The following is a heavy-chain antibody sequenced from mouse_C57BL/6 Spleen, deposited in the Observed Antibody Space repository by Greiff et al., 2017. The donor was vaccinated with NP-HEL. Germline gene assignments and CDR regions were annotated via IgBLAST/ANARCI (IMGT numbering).Heavy chain of an antibody. Sequence: QVQLKESGPELVKPGASVKISCKASGYAFSSSWMNWVKQRPGKGLEWIGRIYPGDGDTNYNGKFKGKATLTADKSSSTAYMQLSSLTSEDSAVYFCARYLGSMAMDDWGQGTSVTVSS. J-gene: IGHJ4*01. D-gene: IGHD2-3*01. CDR2: IYPGDGDT. V-gene: IGHV1-82*01. CDR1: GYAFSSSW. CDR3: ARYLGSMAMDD.